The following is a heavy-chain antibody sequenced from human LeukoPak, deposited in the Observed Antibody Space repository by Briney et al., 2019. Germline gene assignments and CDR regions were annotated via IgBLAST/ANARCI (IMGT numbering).Heavy chain of an antibody. D-gene: IGHD3-22*01. CDR2: INPSGGST. V-gene: IGHV1-46*01. CDR3: ARGRVTSYYDNSGFYPRDY. Sequence: ASVKVSCKASGGTFSNYAISWVRQAPGQGLEWMGIINPSGGSTVYAQKFQGRVTMTTDMSTSIVYMNLSSLKSEDTAVYYCARGRVTSYYDNSGFYPRDYWGQGTLVTVSS. CDR1: GGTFSNYA. J-gene: IGHJ4*02.